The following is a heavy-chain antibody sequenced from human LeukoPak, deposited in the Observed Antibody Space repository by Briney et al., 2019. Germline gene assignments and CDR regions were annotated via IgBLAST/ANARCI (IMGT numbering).Heavy chain of an antibody. J-gene: IGHJ4*02. CDR2: IYYSGST. CDR3: ATFLGDSRSFDY. CDR1: GGSISSSSYY. D-gene: IGHD3-16*01. V-gene: IGHV4-39*01. Sequence: PSETLSLTCTVSGGSISSSSYYWGWIRQPPGKGLEWIGSIYYSGSTYYNPSLKSRVTISVDTSKNQFSLKLSSVTAADTAVYYCATFLGDSRSFDYWGQGTLVTVSS.